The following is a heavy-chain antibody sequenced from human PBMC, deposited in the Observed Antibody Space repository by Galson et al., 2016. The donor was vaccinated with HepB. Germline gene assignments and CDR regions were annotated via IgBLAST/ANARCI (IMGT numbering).Heavy chain of an antibody. CDR1: GFTFSTYA. J-gene: IGHJ6*03. D-gene: IGHD7-27*01. Sequence: SLRLSCAASGFTFSTYAMTWVRQAPGKGLEWVSGISGSGSGSKTYYADSAKGRFTISRDNNKNTLYLQMNSLRAEDTAVYYCAKDWDMDVWGKGTTVTVSS. V-gene: IGHV3-23*01. CDR2: ISGSGSGSKT. CDR3: AKDWDMDV.